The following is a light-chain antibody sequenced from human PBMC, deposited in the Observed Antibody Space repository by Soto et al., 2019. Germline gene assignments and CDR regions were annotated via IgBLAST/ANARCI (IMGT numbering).Light chain of an antibody. J-gene: IGLJ3*02. CDR1: SSNIGSNA. CDR3: AAWDDSLNGPL. Sequence: QSVLTQPPSASGTPGQRVTISCSGSSSNIGSNAVNWYQQLPGTGPTLLIYSNNQRPSGVPDRFSGSKSGTSASLAVNGLQSEDEADYYCAAWDDSLNGPLFGGGTKLTVL. V-gene: IGLV1-44*01. CDR2: SNN.